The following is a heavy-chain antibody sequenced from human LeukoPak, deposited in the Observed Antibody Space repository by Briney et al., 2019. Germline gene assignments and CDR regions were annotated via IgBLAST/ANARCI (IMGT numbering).Heavy chain of an antibody. J-gene: IGHJ6*02. CDR1: GLTVSSNC. CDR3: ARERTYFGSGRDLADARLFYYYGMDV. V-gene: IGHV3-53*01. CDR2: IYSDGST. D-gene: IGHD3-10*01. Sequence: GGSLRLSCVASGLTVSSNCMSWVRQAPGQGLQWVSVIYSDGSTYYSDSVKGRFTISRDNSKNILYLQMNSLRAEDTAVYYCARERTYFGSGRDLADARLFYYYGMDVWGQGTTVTVS.